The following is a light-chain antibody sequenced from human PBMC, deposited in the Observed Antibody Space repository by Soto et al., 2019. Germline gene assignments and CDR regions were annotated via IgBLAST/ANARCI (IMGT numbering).Light chain of an antibody. CDR3: QQYNSYSWT. Sequence: DIRMTQSPSTLSASVGDRVTITCRASQSISSWLAWYQQKPGKAPKLLIYDASSLESGVPSRFSGSGSGTEFTLLISSVQPDDFATYYWQQYNSYSWTFGQGTKVEIK. CDR1: QSISSW. J-gene: IGKJ1*01. V-gene: IGKV1-5*01. CDR2: DAS.